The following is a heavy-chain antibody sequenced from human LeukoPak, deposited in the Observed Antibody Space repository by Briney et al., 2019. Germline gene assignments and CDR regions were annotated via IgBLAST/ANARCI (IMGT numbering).Heavy chain of an antibody. CDR2: ISGSGGGT. CDR1: GFTFSSYA. CDR3: AKDIVLGDCSGGSCQSDFDY. D-gene: IGHD2-15*01. J-gene: IGHJ4*02. Sequence: QPGGSLRLSCAASGFTFSSYAMSWVRQAPGKGLEWVSAISGSGGGTYYADSVKGRFTISRDNSKNTLYLQMNSLRAEDTAVYYCAKDIVLGDCSGGSCQSDFDYWGQGTLVTVSS. V-gene: IGHV3-23*01.